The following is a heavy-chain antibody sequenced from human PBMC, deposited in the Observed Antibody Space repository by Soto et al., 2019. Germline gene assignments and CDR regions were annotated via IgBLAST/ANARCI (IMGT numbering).Heavy chain of an antibody. J-gene: IGHJ4*02. CDR2: IYYTAST. V-gene: IGHV4-30-4*01. CDR3: ARGAAPFDC. Sequence: QVQLQESGPGLVKPSQTLSLTCTVSGGSITSGDYYWRWIRQSPGKGLEWIAYIYYTASTYYNPSLKSRVTVSVDTSKNQFSLRLTSVTSADTAVYYCARGAAPFDCWGQGTLVTVSS. CDR1: GGSITSGDYY. D-gene: IGHD1-26*01.